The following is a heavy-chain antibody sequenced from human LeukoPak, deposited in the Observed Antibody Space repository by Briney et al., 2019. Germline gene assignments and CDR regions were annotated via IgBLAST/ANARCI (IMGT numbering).Heavy chain of an antibody. D-gene: IGHD3-10*01. CDR2: IYYSGST. CDR1: GGSISSYY. V-gene: IGHV4-59*01. J-gene: IGHJ4*02. Sequence: SETLSLTCTVSGGSISSYYWSWIRQPPGKGLEWIGYIYYSGSTNYNPSLKSRVTISVDTSKNQFSLKLSSVTAADTAVYYRARVYYYGSGSYVDYWGQGTLVTVSS. CDR3: ARVYYYGSGSYVDY.